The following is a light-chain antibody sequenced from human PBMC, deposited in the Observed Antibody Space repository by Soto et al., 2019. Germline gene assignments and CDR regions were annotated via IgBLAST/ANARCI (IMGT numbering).Light chain of an antibody. CDR3: QQYVNLPYT. Sequence: DIQMTQSPPSLAASVGDRVTITCQASQDLMNYLNWYQQKPGEAPKLLIYDTTTLEEGVPTRFSGGGSETDFTFTINGLQPEDAAIYFCQQYVNLPYTFGQGTKLEFK. CDR2: DTT. V-gene: IGKV1-33*01. J-gene: IGKJ2*01. CDR1: QDLMNY.